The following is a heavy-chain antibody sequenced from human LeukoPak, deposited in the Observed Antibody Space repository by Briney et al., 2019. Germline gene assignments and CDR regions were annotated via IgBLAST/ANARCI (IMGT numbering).Heavy chain of an antibody. CDR2: IRSERYGGTA. D-gene: IGHD1-26*01. Sequence: PGGSLRLSCGASGFTFGSYWMSWVRQAPGKGLEWVGFIRSERYGGTAEYAASVKGRLTISRDDSKTIAYLHLNTLKAEDTAVYYCARDLREWEPNAFDVWGQGTMVNVSP. V-gene: IGHV3-49*04. CDR3: ARDLREWEPNAFDV. CDR1: GFTFGSYW. J-gene: IGHJ3*01.